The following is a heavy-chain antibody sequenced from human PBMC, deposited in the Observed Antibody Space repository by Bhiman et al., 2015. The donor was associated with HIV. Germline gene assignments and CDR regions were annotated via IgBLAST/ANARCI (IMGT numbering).Heavy chain of an antibody. V-gene: IGHV3-74*01. CDR1: GFTFSSYW. CDR2: INSDGSST. J-gene: IGHJ6*02. Sequence: EVQLVESGGGLVQPGGSLRLSCAASGFTFSSYWMHWVRQAPGKGLVWVSRINSDGSSTNYADSVKGRFTISRDNAKNTVYLQMNSLRAEDTAVYYCAREKGDSSGYYYRPWYYYGMDVWAKGPRSPSP. D-gene: IGHD3-22*01. CDR3: AREKGDSSGYYYRPWYYYGMDV.